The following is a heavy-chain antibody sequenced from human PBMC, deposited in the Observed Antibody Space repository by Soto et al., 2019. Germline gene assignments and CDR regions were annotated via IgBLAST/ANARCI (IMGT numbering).Heavy chain of an antibody. CDR2: VYYSGST. V-gene: IGHV4-59*08. CDR3: ARVRTTLDFYYYYMDV. D-gene: IGHD2-2*01. J-gene: IGHJ6*03. Sequence: QVQLQESGPGLVKPSETLSLTCTVSGDSIIDDYWTWIRQPPGKALEWIGYVYYSGSTSYNPSFKSRVTISVDTSKTQFSLKLSSVTAADTAVYYCARVRTTLDFYYYYMDVWGIGTTVTVSS. CDR1: GDSIIDDY.